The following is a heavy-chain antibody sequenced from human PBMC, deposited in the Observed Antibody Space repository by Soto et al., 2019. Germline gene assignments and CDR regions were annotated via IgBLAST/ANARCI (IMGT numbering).Heavy chain of an antibody. CDR2: IYPGDSDT. D-gene: IGHD6-19*01. V-gene: IGHV5-51*01. CDR1: GYSFTSYW. Sequence: AGESLKVSGKGSGYSFTSYWIGWVRQMPGQSLEWMGIIYPGDSDTRYSPSFQGQVTISADKSISTAYLQWSSLKASDTAMYNCARLSGMSSGWYSDPFDIWGQGXMVTVSS. J-gene: IGHJ3*02. CDR3: ARLSGMSSGWYSDPFDI.